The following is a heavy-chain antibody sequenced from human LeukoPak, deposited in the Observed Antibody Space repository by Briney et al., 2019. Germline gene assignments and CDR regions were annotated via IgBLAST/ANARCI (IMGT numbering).Heavy chain of an antibody. CDR3: ARDHDLLVVVAHFDY. CDR2: MSSSGST. Sequence: SETLSLTCTVSRGSISSGSYHWNWIRQPAGKGLEWIGRMSSSGSTNYNPSLKSRVTISVHTSENQFSLKLSSVTAADTAVYYCARDHDLLVVVAHFDYWGQGTLVTVSS. D-gene: IGHD2-15*01. J-gene: IGHJ4*02. V-gene: IGHV4-61*02. CDR1: RGSISSGSYH.